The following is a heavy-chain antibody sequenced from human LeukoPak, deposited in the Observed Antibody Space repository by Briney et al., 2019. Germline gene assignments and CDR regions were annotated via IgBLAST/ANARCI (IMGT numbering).Heavy chain of an antibody. CDR1: RFTFSSYG. CDR2: IRYDGSNQ. Sequence: SGGSLRLSCAASRFTFSSYGMHWVRQAPGKGLQWVAYIRYDGSNQYYADSAKGRFTISRDNSKNTLYLQMNSLRSGDTAVYYCAKDDSTSWYYFDYWGQGTLVTVSS. CDR3: AKDDSTSWYYFDY. D-gene: IGHD6-13*01. J-gene: IGHJ4*02. V-gene: IGHV3-30*02.